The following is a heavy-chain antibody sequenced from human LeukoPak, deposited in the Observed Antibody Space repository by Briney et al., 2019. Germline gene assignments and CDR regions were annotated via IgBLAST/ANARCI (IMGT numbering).Heavy chain of an antibody. CDR1: GFTFCDYY. CDR2: ISSSGSTK. J-gene: IGHJ5*02. CDR3: ARDQRPYNWFDP. Sequence: GGYLRLYCAASGFTFCDYYMSWIGQAPGKGLEWVSYISSSGSTKYYADSVKGRFTISRDNAKNSLYLQMNSLRAEDTAVYYCARDQRPYNWFDPWGQGTLVTVSS. V-gene: IGHV3-11*01.